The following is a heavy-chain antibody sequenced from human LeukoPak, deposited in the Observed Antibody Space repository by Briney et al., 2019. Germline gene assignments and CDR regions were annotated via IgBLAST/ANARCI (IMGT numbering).Heavy chain of an antibody. CDR1: GFTFSSYA. V-gene: IGHV3-30*04. J-gene: IGHJ6*02. D-gene: IGHD3-22*01. Sequence: GGSLRLSCAASGFTFSSYAMHWVRQAPGKGLEWVAVISYDGSNKYYADSVKGRFTISRDNSKNTLYLQMNSLRAKDTAVYYCARSYYDSSGYYYVGMDYYYYYGMDVWGQGTTVTVSS. CDR2: ISYDGSNK. CDR3: ARSYYDSSGYYYVGMDYYYYYGMDV.